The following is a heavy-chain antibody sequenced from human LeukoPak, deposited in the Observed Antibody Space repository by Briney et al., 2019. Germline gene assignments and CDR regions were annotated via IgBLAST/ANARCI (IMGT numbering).Heavy chain of an antibody. CDR1: GGSISSYY. Sequence: SETLSLTCTVSGGSISSYYWSWIRQPPGKGLEWIGYIYYSGSTNYNPSLKSRVTISVDTSKNQFSLRLISVTAADTAVYYCARLRRDSSSWYVDYWGQGTLVTVSS. CDR3: ARLRRDSSSWYVDY. CDR2: IYYSGST. D-gene: IGHD6-13*01. J-gene: IGHJ4*02. V-gene: IGHV4-59*01.